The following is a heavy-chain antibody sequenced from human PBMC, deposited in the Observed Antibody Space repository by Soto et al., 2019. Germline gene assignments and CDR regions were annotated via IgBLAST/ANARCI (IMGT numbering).Heavy chain of an antibody. D-gene: IGHD6-6*01. Sequence: GESLKISCKGSGYSFTSYWIGWMRQMPGKGLEWMGIIYPGDSDTRYSPSFQGQVTISADKSISTAYLQWSSLKASDNAMYYCAIVAARRRSKADYYCYGMDVWGQGTTVTVS. V-gene: IGHV5-51*01. CDR1: GYSFTSYW. CDR2: IYPGDSDT. CDR3: AIVAARRRSKADYYCYGMDV. J-gene: IGHJ6*02.